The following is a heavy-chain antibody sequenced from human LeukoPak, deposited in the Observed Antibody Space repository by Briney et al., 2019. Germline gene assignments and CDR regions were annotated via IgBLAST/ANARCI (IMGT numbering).Heavy chain of an antibody. Sequence: GGSLRLSCADSGFIFSDLYMSWIRQAPGKGLEWVSLIYSSSDYIYYADSVKGRFTISRDNAKNSLYLQMNSLRAEDTAVYYCARSQWNPGKTTQTTWGQGTLVTVSS. D-gene: IGHD1-1*01. J-gene: IGHJ5*02. CDR3: ARSQWNPGKTTQTT. V-gene: IGHV3-11*01. CDR1: GFIFSDLY. CDR2: IYSSSDYI.